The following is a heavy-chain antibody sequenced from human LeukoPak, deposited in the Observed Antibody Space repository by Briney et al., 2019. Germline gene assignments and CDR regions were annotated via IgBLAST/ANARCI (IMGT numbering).Heavy chain of an antibody. V-gene: IGHV3-30*03. CDR2: ISYDESKK. J-gene: IGHJ3*02. CDR1: GFTFSSYG. D-gene: IGHD5-18*01. Sequence: PGGSLRLSCAASGFTFSSYGMHWVRQAPGKGLEWVAVISYDESKKYYADSVKGRFTISRDNSKNTLYLQMNSLRAEDTAVYYCARGYSYANDAFDIWGQGTMVTVSS. CDR3: ARGYSYANDAFDI.